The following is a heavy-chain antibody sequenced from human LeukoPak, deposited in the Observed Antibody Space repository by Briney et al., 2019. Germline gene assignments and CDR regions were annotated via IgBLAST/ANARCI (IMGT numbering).Heavy chain of an antibody. Sequence: SVKVPCKASGGTFSSYAISWVRQAPGQGLEWMGGIIPIFGTANYAQKFQGRVTITADESTSTAYMELSSLRSEDTAVYYCARDYDFWSGYFGFDPWGQGTLVTVSS. D-gene: IGHD3-3*01. CDR2: IIPIFGTA. V-gene: IGHV1-69*13. CDR1: GGTFSSYA. J-gene: IGHJ5*02. CDR3: ARDYDFWSGYFGFDP.